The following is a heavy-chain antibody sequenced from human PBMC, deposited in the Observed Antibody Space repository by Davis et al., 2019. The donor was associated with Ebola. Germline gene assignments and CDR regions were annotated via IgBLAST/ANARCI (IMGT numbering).Heavy chain of an antibody. CDR3: AKGGDIVVVVAATPSVSYFDY. J-gene: IGHJ4*01. CDR2: ISGSGGST. D-gene: IGHD2-15*01. V-gene: IGHV3-23*01. CDR1: GFTFSSYA. Sequence: GGSLRLSCAASGFTFSSYAMSWVRQAPGKGLEWVSAISGSGGSTYYADSVKGRFTISRDNSKNTPYLQMNSLRAEDTAVYYCAKGGDIVVVVAATPSVSYFDYWGQGTLVTVSS.